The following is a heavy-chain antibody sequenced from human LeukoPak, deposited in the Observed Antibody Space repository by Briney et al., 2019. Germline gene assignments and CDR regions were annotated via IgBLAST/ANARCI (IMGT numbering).Heavy chain of an antibody. V-gene: IGHV1-69*02. CDR3: ASEYQLLNYYYYGMDV. D-gene: IGHD2-2*01. Sequence: SVKVSCKASGGTFSSYTISWVRQAPGQVLEWMGRIIPIFGIANYAQKFQGRVTITADKSTSTAYMDLSSLRSEDTAVYYCASEYQLLNYYYYGMDVWGQGTTVTVSS. CDR1: GGTFSSYT. J-gene: IGHJ6*02. CDR2: IIPIFGIA.